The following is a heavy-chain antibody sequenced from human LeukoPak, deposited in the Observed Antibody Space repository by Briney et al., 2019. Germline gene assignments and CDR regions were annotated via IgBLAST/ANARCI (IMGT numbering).Heavy chain of an antibody. Sequence: PGGSLRLSCAASGFTFSSYAMHWVRQAPGKGLEWVAVISYDGSNKYYADSVKGRFTISRDNSKNTLYLQMNSLRAEDTAVYYCAKEGYSSSLPLDYWGQGTLVTVSS. CDR3: AKEGYSSSLPLDY. J-gene: IGHJ4*02. CDR2: ISYDGSNK. V-gene: IGHV3-30-3*01. D-gene: IGHD6-6*01. CDR1: GFTFSSYA.